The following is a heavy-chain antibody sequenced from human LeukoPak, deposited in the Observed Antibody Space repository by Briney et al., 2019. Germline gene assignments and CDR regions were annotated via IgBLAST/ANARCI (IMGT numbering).Heavy chain of an antibody. Sequence: GASVKVSCKASGYTFTSYGISWVRQAPGQGLEWMGWISAYNGNTNYAQKLQGRVTMITDTSTSTAYMELRSLRSDDTAVYYCARDLNVVPAAILSRYYYGMDVWGQGTTVTVSS. CDR3: ARDLNVVPAAILSRYYYGMDV. CDR2: ISAYNGNT. V-gene: IGHV1-18*01. J-gene: IGHJ6*02. D-gene: IGHD2-2*01. CDR1: GYTFTSYG.